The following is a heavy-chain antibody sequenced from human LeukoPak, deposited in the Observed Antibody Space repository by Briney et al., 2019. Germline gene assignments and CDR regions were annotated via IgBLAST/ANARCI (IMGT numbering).Heavy chain of an antibody. Sequence: SYISSSGSTIYYADSVKGRFTISRDNAKNSLYLQMNSLRAEDTAVYYCARGGGLRRTFDYWGQGTLVTVSS. V-gene: IGHV3-48*03. CDR3: ARGGGLRRTFDY. D-gene: IGHD4-17*01. J-gene: IGHJ4*02. CDR2: ISSSGSTI.